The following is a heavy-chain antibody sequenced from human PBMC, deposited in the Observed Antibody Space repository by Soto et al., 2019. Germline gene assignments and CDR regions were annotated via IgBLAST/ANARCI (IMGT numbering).Heavy chain of an antibody. CDR3: ARHVYVVVAAAMGEWNSYGMDG. D-gene: IGHD2-2*01. Sequence: PGESLKISCKGSGYSFTSYWIGWVRPLPAKGLEWMGIIYPGDSDTRYSPSFQGPVTISADKSISTAYLQWSSLRASDTAMYYCARHVYVVVAAAMGEWNSYGMDGWGQGTTVTVSS. CDR1: GYSFTSYW. CDR2: IYPGDSDT. J-gene: IGHJ6*02. V-gene: IGHV5-51*01.